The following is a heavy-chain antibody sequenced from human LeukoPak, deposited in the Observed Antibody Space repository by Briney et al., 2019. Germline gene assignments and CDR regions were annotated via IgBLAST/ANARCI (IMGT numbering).Heavy chain of an antibody. V-gene: IGHV3-23*01. J-gene: IGHJ4*02. CDR2: ITCSGGST. CDR1: GFTFSSYG. Sequence: GGSLRLSCAVSGFTFSSYGMSWVRQAPGKGLEWVSLITCSGGSTYYADSVKGRFTISRDTSKNTLHLQMNSLRAEDTAVYYCAKERGVAVVGTDVDFWGQGTLVTVSS. CDR3: AKERGVAVVGTDVDF. D-gene: IGHD6-19*01.